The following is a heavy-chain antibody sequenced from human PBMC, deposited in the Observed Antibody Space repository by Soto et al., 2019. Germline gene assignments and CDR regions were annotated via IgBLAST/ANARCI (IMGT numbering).Heavy chain of an antibody. CDR2: ISAYNGET. Sequence: QVQLVQSGAEVKKHGASVKVSCKASGYTFTSSGFSWVRQAPGQGLEWMAWISAYNGETHYAQKFQGRVTMTTDTSTSTSYMELRSLRSDDTAVYYCARDSGSYMYVSDWGQGTLVTVSS. CDR3: ARDSGSYMYVSD. J-gene: IGHJ4*02. V-gene: IGHV1-18*01. D-gene: IGHD1-26*01. CDR1: GYTFTSSG.